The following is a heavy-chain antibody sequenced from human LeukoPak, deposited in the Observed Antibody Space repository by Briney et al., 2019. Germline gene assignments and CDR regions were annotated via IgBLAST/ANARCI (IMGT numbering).Heavy chain of an antibody. CDR1: GGSISSSSYY. CDR2: IYYTANT. J-gene: IGHJ4*02. CDR3: ARRDHYDSSGYFDY. Sequence: SETLSLTCTVSGGSISSSSYYWGWIRQPPGKGVEWIGSIYYTANTYYNSSLKSRVTISVDTSKNQFSLKLSSVTAADSAVYYCARRDHYDSSGYFDYWGQGTLVTVSS. V-gene: IGHV4-39*01. D-gene: IGHD3-22*01.